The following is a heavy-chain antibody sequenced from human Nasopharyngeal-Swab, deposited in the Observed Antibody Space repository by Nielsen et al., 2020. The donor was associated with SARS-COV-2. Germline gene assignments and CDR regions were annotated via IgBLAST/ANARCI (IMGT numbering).Heavy chain of an antibody. Sequence: WVRQAPGQRIEWIGWIVVGSGNTNYAQKFQERVTITRDMSTSTAYMELSSLRSEDTAVYYCATDSSGYHDAFDIWGQGTMVTVSS. CDR2: IVVGSGNT. J-gene: IGHJ3*02. V-gene: IGHV1-58*01. CDR3: ATDSSGYHDAFDI. D-gene: IGHD3-22*01.